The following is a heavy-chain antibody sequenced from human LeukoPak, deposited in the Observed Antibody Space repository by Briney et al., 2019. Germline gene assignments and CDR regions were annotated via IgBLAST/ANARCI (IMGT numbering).Heavy chain of an antibody. Sequence: PSETLSLTCAVSGGSISSGGYSWSWIRQPPGKGLEWIGYIYHSGSTYYNPSLKSRVTISVDTSKNQFSLKLSSVTAADTAVYYCARSLEYSSSSSPYYFDYWGQGTLVTVSS. CDR1: GGSISSGGYS. D-gene: IGHD6-6*01. CDR3: ARSLEYSSSSSPYYFDY. CDR2: IYHSGST. J-gene: IGHJ4*02. V-gene: IGHV4-30-2*01.